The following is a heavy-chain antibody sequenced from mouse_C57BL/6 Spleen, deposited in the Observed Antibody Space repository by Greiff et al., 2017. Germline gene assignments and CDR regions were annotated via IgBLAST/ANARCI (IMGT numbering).Heavy chain of an antibody. CDR2: IYPGDGDT. V-gene: IGHV1-80*01. CDR3: ARRGNTVRFDY. CDR1: GYAFSSYW. J-gene: IGHJ2*01. D-gene: IGHD1-1*01. Sequence: VKLQESGAELVKPGASVKISCKASGYAFSSYWMNWVKQRPGKGLEWIGQIYPGDGDTNYNGKFKGKATLTADKSSSTAYMQLSSLTSEDSAVYFCARRGNTVRFDYWGKAPLSQSPQ.